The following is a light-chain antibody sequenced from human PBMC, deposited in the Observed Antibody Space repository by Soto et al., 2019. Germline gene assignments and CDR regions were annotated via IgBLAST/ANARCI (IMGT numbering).Light chain of an antibody. CDR3: QQSFGIPFT. CDR1: QSTSTY. J-gene: IGKJ3*01. Sequence: DLQMTQSPSSLSASVGDRVTITCRASQSTSTYLNWYQHKPGKAPKLLIFSASSLQSGVPSRFSGSGSGTDFTLTISSLQPEDFATYYCQQSFGIPFTFGPGTKVDI. V-gene: IGKV1-39*01. CDR2: SAS.